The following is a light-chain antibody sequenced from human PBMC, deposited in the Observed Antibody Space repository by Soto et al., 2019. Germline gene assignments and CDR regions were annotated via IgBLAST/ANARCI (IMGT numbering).Light chain of an antibody. CDR1: QSVLHSSNNKNY. J-gene: IGKJ2*01. CDR2: WAS. V-gene: IGKV4-1*01. CDR3: QQYYGTPPYT. Sequence: DIVMTQSPDSLAVSLGERATINCKSSQSVLHSSNNKNYLAWYQQKPGQPPKLLIYWASTRESGVPDRFSGRGSGTDFTLTISSLQAEDVAVYYCQQYYGTPPYTFGQGTKLVIK.